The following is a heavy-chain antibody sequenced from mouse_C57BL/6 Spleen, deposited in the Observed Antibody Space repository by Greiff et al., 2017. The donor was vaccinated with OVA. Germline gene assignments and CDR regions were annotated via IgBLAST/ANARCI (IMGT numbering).Heavy chain of an antibody. D-gene: IGHD2-3*01. CDR1: GFNIKNTY. V-gene: IGHV14-3*01. CDR2: IDPANGNT. Sequence: EVMLVESVAELVRPGASVKLSCTASGFNIKNTYMHWVKQRPEQGLEWIGRIDPANGNTKYAPKFQGKATITADTSSNTAYLQLSSLTSEDTAIYYCARSDGYYEYYFDYWGQGTTLTVSS. CDR3: ARSDGYYEYYFDY. J-gene: IGHJ2*01.